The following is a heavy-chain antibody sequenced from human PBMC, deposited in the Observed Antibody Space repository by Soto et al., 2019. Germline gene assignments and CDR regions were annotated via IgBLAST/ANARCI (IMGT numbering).Heavy chain of an antibody. Sequence: QVQLVQSRAEVKNPGASVKVSCKASGYSFTRYGIAWARQAPGQGLEWMGWINTYNGNTNYAQNLQGRVTLTTDTSTRTADMELTSLRSNDTAIYYCAMVDVYVTPSPQDVWGQGTTVIVSS. CDR3: AMVDVYVTPSPQDV. D-gene: IGHD3-16*01. CDR2: INTYNGNT. CDR1: GYSFTRYG. V-gene: IGHV1-18*01. J-gene: IGHJ6*02.